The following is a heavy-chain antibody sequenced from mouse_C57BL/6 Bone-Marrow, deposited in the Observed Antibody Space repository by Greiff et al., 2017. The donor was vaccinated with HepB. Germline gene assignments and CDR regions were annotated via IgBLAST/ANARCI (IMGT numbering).Heavy chain of an antibody. CDR1: GFNIKDDY. Sequence: EVQLQQSGAELVRPGASVKLSCTASGFNIKDDYMHWVKQRPEQGLEWIGWIDPENGDTEYASKFQGKATITADTSSNTAYLQHSSLTSEDTAVYYCTKFHPYYFDYGGQGTPLTASS. J-gene: IGHJ2*01. CDR3: TKFHPYYFDY. CDR2: IDPENGDT. V-gene: IGHV14-4*01.